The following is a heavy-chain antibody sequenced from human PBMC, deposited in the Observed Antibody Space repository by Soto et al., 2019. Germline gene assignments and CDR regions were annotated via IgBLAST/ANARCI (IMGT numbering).Heavy chain of an antibody. CDR3: VKSLITLGESQSSCFDY. D-gene: IGHD3-16*01. J-gene: IGHJ4*02. Sequence: QVQLEESGGGVVQPGGSLRLSCAASGFTFDEHSMHWVRQAPGKGLEWVAAIGYDAIYKFYADSVEGRFTISRDNSKNTLYLQMNSLRNEDTAVYYCVKSLITLGESQSSCFDYWGQGPLVSVSS. V-gene: IGHV3-30-3*02. CDR2: IGYDAIYK. CDR1: GFTFDEHS.